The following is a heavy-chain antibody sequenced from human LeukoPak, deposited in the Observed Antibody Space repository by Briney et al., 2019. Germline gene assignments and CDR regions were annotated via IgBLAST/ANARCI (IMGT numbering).Heavy chain of an antibody. J-gene: IGHJ6*03. CDR1: GGTFSSYA. CDR2: VNPNSGGT. D-gene: IGHD3-10*01. Sequence: GASVKVSCKASGGTFSSYAISWVRQAPGQGLEWMGRVNPNSGGTNYAQKFQGSVTMTRDTSISTAYMELSRLRSDDTAVYYCARDLGELSSYYYYYYMDVWGKGTTVTVSS. V-gene: IGHV1-2*06. CDR3: ARDLGELSSYYYYYYMDV.